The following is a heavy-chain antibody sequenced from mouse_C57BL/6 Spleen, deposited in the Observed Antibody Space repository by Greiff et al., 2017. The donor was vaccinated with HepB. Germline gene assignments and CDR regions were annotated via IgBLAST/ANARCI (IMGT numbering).Heavy chain of an antibody. CDR3: ARERDYDYDNAMDY. Sequence: EVQLQQSGPGLVKPSQSLSLTCSVTGYSITSGYYWNWIRQFPGNKLEWMGYISYDGSNNYNPSLKNRISITRDTSKNQFCLKLNSVTTEDTATYYWARERDYDYDNAMDYWGQGTSVTVSS. D-gene: IGHD2-4*01. J-gene: IGHJ4*01. V-gene: IGHV3-6*01. CDR2: ISYDGSN. CDR1: GYSITSGYY.